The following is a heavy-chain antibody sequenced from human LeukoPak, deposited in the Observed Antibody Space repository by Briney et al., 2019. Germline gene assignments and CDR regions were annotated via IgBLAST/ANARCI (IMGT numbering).Heavy chain of an antibody. J-gene: IGHJ4*02. D-gene: IGHD2-2*01. V-gene: IGHV3-30*02. Sequence: TGGSLRPSCAASGFTFSSYGMHWVRQAPGKGLEWVAFIWYNGHNSYYADSVKGRFTISRDNSKNTLYLQMNSLRAEDTAVYYCAKDREGSCTSTSCYGTNYFDYWGQGTLVTVSS. CDR3: AKDREGSCTSTSCYGTNYFDY. CDR1: GFTFSSYG. CDR2: IWYNGHNS.